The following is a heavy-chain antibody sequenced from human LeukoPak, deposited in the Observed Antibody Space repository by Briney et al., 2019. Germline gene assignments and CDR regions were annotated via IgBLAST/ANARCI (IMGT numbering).Heavy chain of an antibody. CDR2: INPNSGGT. V-gene: IGHV1-2*02. J-gene: IGHJ4*02. Sequence: ASVRVACTASGYTFTGYYMHWVRQAPGQGLEWMGWINPNSGGTNYAQKFQGRVTMTRDTSIGTAYMELSRLRADDTAVYYCARAGRRIAAAHDYWGQGTLVTVSS. D-gene: IGHD6-13*01. CDR3: ARAGRRIAAAHDY. CDR1: GYTFTGYY.